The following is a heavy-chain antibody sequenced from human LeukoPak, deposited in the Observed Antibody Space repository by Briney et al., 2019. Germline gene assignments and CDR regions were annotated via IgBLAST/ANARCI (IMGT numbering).Heavy chain of an antibody. V-gene: IGHV3-30-3*01. CDR2: ISYDGSNK. Sequence: PGRSLRLSCAASGFTFSSHAMHWVRQAPGKGLEWVAVISYDGSNKYYADSVKGRFTISRDNSKNTLYLQMNSLRAEDTAVYYCARSVVVAANLWFDPWGQGTLVTVSS. CDR3: ARSVVVAANLWFDP. CDR1: GFTFSSHA. J-gene: IGHJ5*02. D-gene: IGHD2-15*01.